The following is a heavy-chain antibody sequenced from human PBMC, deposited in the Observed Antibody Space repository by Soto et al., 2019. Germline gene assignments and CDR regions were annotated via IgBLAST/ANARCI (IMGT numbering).Heavy chain of an antibody. D-gene: IGHD3-22*01. CDR2: INAANGDT. CDR3: ASCLLRGGYPLDY. J-gene: IGHJ4*02. CDR1: GYTFTSYG. Sequence: ASVKVSCKASGYTFTSYGIHWVRQAPGQRLEWMGWINAANGDTKYSPKFQGRVTITRDTSASTAYMELSSLRSEDTAVYYCASCLLRGGYPLDYWGQGTLVTVSS. V-gene: IGHV1-3*01.